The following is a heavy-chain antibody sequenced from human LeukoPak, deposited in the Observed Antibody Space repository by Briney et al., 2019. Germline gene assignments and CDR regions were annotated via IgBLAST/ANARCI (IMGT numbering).Heavy chain of an antibody. Sequence: ASVKVSCKASGYTFTSYDINWVRQAPGQGLEWMGWMNPNSGNTGYAQKFQGRGTMTTDTSISTAYMELSSLRSEDTAVYYCARVPQQVLEWLLPIYDYWGQGTVVSVST. J-gene: IGHJ4*02. D-gene: IGHD3-3*01. CDR2: MNPNSGNT. CDR1: GYTFTSYD. CDR3: ARVPQQVLEWLLPIYDY. V-gene: IGHV1-8*01.